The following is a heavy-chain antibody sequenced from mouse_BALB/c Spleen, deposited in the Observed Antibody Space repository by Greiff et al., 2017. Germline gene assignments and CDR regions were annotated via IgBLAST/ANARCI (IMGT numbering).Heavy chain of an antibody. J-gene: IGHJ3*01. V-gene: IGHV8-8*01. D-gene: IGHD4-1*01. CDR1: GFSLSTSGMS. CDR2: IWWNDDK. CDR3: ARPQLTGSWFAY. Sequence: QVTLKVSGPGILQPSQTLSLTCSFSGFSLSTSGMSVGWIRQPSGQGLEWLAHIWWNDDKYYNPALKSRLTISKDTSNNQVFLKIASVVTADTATYYCARPQLTGSWFAYWGQGTLVTVSA.